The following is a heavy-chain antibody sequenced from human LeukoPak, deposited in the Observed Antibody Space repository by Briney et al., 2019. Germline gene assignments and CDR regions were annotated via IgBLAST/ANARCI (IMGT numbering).Heavy chain of an antibody. V-gene: IGHV4-34*01. Sequence: SETLSLTCAVYGGSFSGYYWSWIRQPPGKGLEWIGEINHSGSTNYNPSLKSRVTISVDTSKNQFSLKLSSVTAADTAVYYCAITYYYDSSGSSNAFDIWGQGTMVTVSS. J-gene: IGHJ3*02. CDR3: AITYYYDSSGSSNAFDI. CDR2: INHSGST. D-gene: IGHD3-22*01. CDR1: GGSFSGYY.